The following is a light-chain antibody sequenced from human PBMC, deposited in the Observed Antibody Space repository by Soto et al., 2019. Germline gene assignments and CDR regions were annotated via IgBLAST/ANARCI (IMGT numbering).Light chain of an antibody. CDR3: QQSYATPYT. V-gene: IGKV1-39*01. CDR1: QNIINY. Sequence: IQMTQSPLSLSASVGDRVTITCRASQNIINYLNWYQQKPGKAPHLLISAASILHSGVPSRFSGSGSGTDFTLTISSLQAEDFATYWCQQSYATPYTFGQGTNLEIK. J-gene: IGKJ2*01. CDR2: AAS.